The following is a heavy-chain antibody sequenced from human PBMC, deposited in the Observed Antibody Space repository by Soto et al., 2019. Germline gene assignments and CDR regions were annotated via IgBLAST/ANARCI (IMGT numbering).Heavy chain of an antibody. D-gene: IGHD3-10*01. J-gene: IGHJ3*02. CDR3: AKDGGITMFRGRARGFDI. V-gene: IGHV3-23*01. CDR1: GFTFNIFA. Sequence: GRSLRLSCAASGFTFNIFAMGWVRQAPGQGLEWVSGISGSGESTYFADSVKGRFTISRDDSKNTVHLQLNSLKAEDTAVYYCAKDGGITMFRGRARGFDIWGPGTMVTVSS. CDR2: ISGSGEST.